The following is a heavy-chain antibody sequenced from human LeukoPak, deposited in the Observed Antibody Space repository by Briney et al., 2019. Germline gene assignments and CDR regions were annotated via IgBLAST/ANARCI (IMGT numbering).Heavy chain of an antibody. CDR3: ARYYDSSGYMWFDP. D-gene: IGHD3-22*01. CDR2: TWYDGSNK. Sequence: GGSLRLSCAASGFTFSSYGMHWVRQAPGKGLEWVAVTWYDGSNKYYADSVKGRFTISRDNSKNTLYLQMNSLRAEDTAVYYCARYYDSSGYMWFDPWGQGTLVTVSS. J-gene: IGHJ5*02. V-gene: IGHV3-33*01. CDR1: GFTFSSYG.